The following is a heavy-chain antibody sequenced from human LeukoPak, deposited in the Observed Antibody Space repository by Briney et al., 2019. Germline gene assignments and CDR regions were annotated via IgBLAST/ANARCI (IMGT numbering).Heavy chain of an antibody. CDR3: ARESSPGYSYGYPLAY. CDR2: ISSSSSYI. V-gene: IGHV3-21*01. CDR1: GFTFSSYS. Sequence: GGSLRLSCAASGFTFSSYSMNWVRQAPGRGLEWVSSISSSSSYIYYADSVKGRFTISRDNAKNSLYLQMNSLRADDTAVYYCARESSPGYSYGYPLAYWGQGTLVTVSS. D-gene: IGHD5-18*01. J-gene: IGHJ4*02.